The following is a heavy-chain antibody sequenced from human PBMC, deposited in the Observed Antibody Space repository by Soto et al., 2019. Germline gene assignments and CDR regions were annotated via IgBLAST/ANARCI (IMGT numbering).Heavy chain of an antibody. Sequence: QVQLVQSGAEEKKPGASVKVSCKASGYTFTAYAMHWVRQAPGQRLEWMGWINAGNGNAKYSQKFQGRVTITRDTSASTAYMELSSLRSEDTAVYYCARAVAVPADFDYWGQGTLVTVSS. CDR3: ARAVAVPADFDY. V-gene: IGHV1-3*05. J-gene: IGHJ4*02. D-gene: IGHD6-19*01. CDR2: INAGNGNA. CDR1: GYTFTAYA.